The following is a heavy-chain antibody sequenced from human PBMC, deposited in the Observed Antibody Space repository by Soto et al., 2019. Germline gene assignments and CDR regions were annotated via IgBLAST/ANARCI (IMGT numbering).Heavy chain of an antibody. D-gene: IGHD5-12*01. Sequence: QVQLVESGGGVVQPGRSLRLSCAASGFTFSSYGMHWVRQAPGKGLEWMAVIWYDGSNKYYADSVKGRFTISRDNSKNTLYLQMNSLRAEDTAVYYCARTDIVAASSYYYGMDVWGQGTTVTVSS. CDR1: GFTFSSYG. CDR3: ARTDIVAASSYYYGMDV. J-gene: IGHJ6*02. CDR2: IWYDGSNK. V-gene: IGHV3-33*01.